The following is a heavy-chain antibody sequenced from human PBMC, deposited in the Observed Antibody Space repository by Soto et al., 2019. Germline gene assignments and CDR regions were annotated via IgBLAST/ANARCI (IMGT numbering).Heavy chain of an antibody. J-gene: IGHJ4*02. V-gene: IGHV3-53*01. D-gene: IGHD3-10*01. CDR1: GFTVSRNY. Sequence: EVQLVESGGGLIQPGGSLRLSCAASGFTVSRNYMSWVRQAPGKGLEWVSVIYSGGSTYYADSVKGRFTISRDNSKNTLHLQMNSLRAEDTAVYYCARHITLDPLLVYWGQGTLVTVPS. CDR2: IYSGGST. CDR3: ARHITLDPLLVY.